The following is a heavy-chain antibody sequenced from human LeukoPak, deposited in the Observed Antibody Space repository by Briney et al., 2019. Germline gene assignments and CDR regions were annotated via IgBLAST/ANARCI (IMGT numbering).Heavy chain of an antibody. Sequence: GGSLRLSCAASGFTFSSYSMNWVRQAPGKGLERVSSISSSSSYIYYADSVKGRFTISRDNAKNSLYLQMNSLRAGDTAVYHCARDSSTSCYRCWFDPWGQGTLVNLSS. CDR2: ISSSSSYI. J-gene: IGHJ5*02. V-gene: IGHV3-21*01. D-gene: IGHD2-2*01. CDR1: GFTFSSYS. CDR3: ARDSSTSCYRCWFDP.